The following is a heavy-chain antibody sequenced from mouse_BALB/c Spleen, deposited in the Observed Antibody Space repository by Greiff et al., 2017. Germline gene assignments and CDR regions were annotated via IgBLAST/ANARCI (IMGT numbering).Heavy chain of an antibody. CDR3: ARGATVARYAMDD. CDR2: IWGDGST. D-gene: IGHD1-1*01. CDR1: GFSLTGYG. J-gene: IGHJ4*01. V-gene: IGHV2-6-7*01. Sequence: QVQLQQSGPGLVAPSQSLSITCTVSGFSLTGYGVNWVRQPPGKGLEWLGMIWGDGSTDYNSALKSRLSISKDNSKSQVFLKMNSLQTDDTARYYCARGATVARYAMDDWGQGTSVTVSS.